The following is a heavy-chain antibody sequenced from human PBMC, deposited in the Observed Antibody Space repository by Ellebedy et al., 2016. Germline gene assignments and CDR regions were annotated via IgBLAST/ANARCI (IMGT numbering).Heavy chain of an antibody. Sequence: GGSLRLSCAASGFTFSNYAVAWVRQAPETGLEWVSSLISSGTTYYTDSVKGRFTISRDNSRNTLYLQMNSLRVEDTALYYCVKGASSGSWVTMEYWGQGALVTVSS. CDR3: VKGASSGSWVTMEY. J-gene: IGHJ4*02. CDR2: LISSGTT. D-gene: IGHD6-13*01. CDR1: GFTFSNYA. V-gene: IGHV3-23*01.